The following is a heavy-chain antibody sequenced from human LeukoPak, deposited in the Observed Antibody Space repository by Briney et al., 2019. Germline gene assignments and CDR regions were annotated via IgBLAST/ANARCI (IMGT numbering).Heavy chain of an antibody. CDR2: INHSGST. V-gene: IGHV4-34*01. CDR3: ARFAAARGNVAVTAYDAFDV. D-gene: IGHD2-21*02. Sequence: SETLSLTCAVYGGSFSGYYWSWIRQPPGKGLEWIGEINHSGSTNYNPSLKSRVTISVDTSKNQFSLKLSSVTAADTAVYYCARFAAARGNVAVTAYDAFDVWGQGTMVTVSS. CDR1: GGSFSGYY. J-gene: IGHJ3*01.